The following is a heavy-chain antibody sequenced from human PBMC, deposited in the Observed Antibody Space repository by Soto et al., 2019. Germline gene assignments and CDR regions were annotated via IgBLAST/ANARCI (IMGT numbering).Heavy chain of an antibody. Sequence: PGGSLRLSCAASGFTVSSNFMSWVRQAPGKGLEWVSVLYNAGATFYADSVKGRFTISRDNSKNMLYLQMNSLRAEDTAVYYCAKDYYGSGDYYSYYDNWGQGTLVTVSS. CDR1: GFTVSSNF. D-gene: IGHD3-22*01. CDR2: LYNAGAT. V-gene: IGHV3-66*01. J-gene: IGHJ4*02. CDR3: AKDYYGSGDYYSYYDN.